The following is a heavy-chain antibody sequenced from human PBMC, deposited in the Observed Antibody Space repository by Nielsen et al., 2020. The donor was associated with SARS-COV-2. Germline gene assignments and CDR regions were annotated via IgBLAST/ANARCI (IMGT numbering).Heavy chain of an antibody. V-gene: IGHV3-30*03. Sequence: GESLKISCVASGFTFSSYGMHWVRQAPGKGLEWVAVISYDGSNKYYADSVKGRFTISRDNSKNTLHLQMNSLRIEDTAVYYCARVQTTVVFYYGLDVWGQGTTVTVSS. CDR3: ARVQTTVVFYYGLDV. CDR2: ISYDGSNK. D-gene: IGHD4-23*01. J-gene: IGHJ6*02. CDR1: GFTFSSYG.